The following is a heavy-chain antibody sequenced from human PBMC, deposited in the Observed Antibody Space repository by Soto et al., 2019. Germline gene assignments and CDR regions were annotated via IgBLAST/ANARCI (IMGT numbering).Heavy chain of an antibody. D-gene: IGHD3-22*01. CDR3: ERAVKYDSSGYYYAHYYYGMDV. V-gene: IGHV3-13*01. CDR1: GFTFSSYD. CDR2: IGTAGDT. Sequence: PGGSLRLSCAASGFTFSSYDMHWVRQATGKGLEWVSAIGTAGDTYYPGSVKGRFTISRENAKNSLYLQMNSLRAGDTAVYYCERAVKYDSSGYYYAHYYYGMDVWGQGTTVTVSS. J-gene: IGHJ6*02.